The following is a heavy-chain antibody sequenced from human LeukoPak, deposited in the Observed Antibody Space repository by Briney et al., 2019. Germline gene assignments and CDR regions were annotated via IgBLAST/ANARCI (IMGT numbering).Heavy chain of an antibody. J-gene: IGHJ4*02. Sequence: GGSLRLSCAASGFTFSNYAMSWVRQAPGKGLEWVSAITGSGGNTYYADSVKGRFTISRDNSKNTVFLQMNSLRAEDTAAYYYAKWGDYDVLTGYYVSDYWGQGTLVTVSS. CDR3: AKWGDYDVLTGYYVSDY. D-gene: IGHD3-9*01. CDR2: ITGSGGNT. CDR1: GFTFSNYA. V-gene: IGHV3-23*01.